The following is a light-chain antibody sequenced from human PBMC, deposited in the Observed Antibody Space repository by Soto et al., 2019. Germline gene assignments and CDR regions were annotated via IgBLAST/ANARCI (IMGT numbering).Light chain of an antibody. CDR1: QSISTY. Sequence: DIQMTQSPSSLSASVGDRVTITCRASQSISTYLNWYQQKVGKAPKLLIYAASSLQRGVPSRFSGSGSGTDFTLTISCLQPEDFATYYCQQSYSTPRTFGQGTKLEIK. CDR2: AAS. V-gene: IGKV1-39*01. J-gene: IGKJ2*02. CDR3: QQSYSTPRT.